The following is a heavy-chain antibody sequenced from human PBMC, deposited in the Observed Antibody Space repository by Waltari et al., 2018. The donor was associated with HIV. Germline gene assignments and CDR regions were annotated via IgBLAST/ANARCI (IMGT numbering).Heavy chain of an antibody. Sequence: QVQLQESGPGLVRPSQTLSLTCTVSGGSITSGSYYWSWIRQPAGKELEWIGRVYTSGNTDYNPSLRSRATLSVDTSNNQFSLKLSSLTAADTAVYYCARALDYYESGSFPWWFFDLWGRGTLVTVSS. CDR3: ARALDYYESGSFPWWFFDL. D-gene: IGHD3-10*01. CDR2: VYTSGNT. V-gene: IGHV4-61*02. CDR1: GGSITSGSYY. J-gene: IGHJ2*01.